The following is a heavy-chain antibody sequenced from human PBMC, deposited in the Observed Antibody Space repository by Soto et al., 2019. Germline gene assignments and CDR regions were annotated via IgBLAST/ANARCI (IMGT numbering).Heavy chain of an antibody. CDR2: IKQDGSKK. V-gene: IGHV3-7*01. CDR1: GFTFSSYW. D-gene: IGHD3-3*01. Sequence: GGSLRLSCAASGFTFSSYWMSWVRQAPGKGLEWVANIKQDGSKKYYVDSVKGRFTISRDNAKNSLYLQMNSLRAEDTAVYYCAREALITIFGVVTKHFDYWGQGTLVTVSS. CDR3: AREALITIFGVVTKHFDY. J-gene: IGHJ4*02.